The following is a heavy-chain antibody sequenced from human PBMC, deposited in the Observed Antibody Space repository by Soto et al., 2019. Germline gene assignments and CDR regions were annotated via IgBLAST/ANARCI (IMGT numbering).Heavy chain of an antibody. CDR3: ARVPVITAAGTAWFHP. CDR2: IKQDGSEK. V-gene: IGHV3-7*01. Sequence: GGSLRLSCAASGFTFSKYWMSWVRQAPGKGLEWVANIKQDGSEKYYVDSVKGRFTISRDNAKNSLSLQMNSLRAEDTAVYYCARVPVITAAGTAWFHPWGQGTLVTVSS. J-gene: IGHJ5*02. CDR1: GFTFSKYW. D-gene: IGHD6-13*01.